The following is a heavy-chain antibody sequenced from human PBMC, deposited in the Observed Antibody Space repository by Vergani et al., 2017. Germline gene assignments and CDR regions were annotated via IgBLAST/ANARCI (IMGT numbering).Heavy chain of an antibody. Sequence: QVQLQESGPGLVKPSETLSLTCTVSGDSVISTDYHWGWIRQPPGKGLEWIGSMDYSGSTSYNPSLESRIPISFETPKNQFSLRLTSVTAADTAVYYCASKRGACRAAYCHSYDFWVPGTLVGVSS. D-gene: IGHD2-15*01. V-gene: IGHV4-39*01. CDR2: MDYSGST. CDR3: ASKRGACRAAYCHSYDF. CDR1: GDSVISTDYH. J-gene: IGHJ4*02.